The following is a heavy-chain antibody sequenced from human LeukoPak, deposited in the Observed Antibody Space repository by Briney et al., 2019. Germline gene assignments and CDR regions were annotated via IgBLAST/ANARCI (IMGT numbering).Heavy chain of an antibody. D-gene: IGHD3-22*01. CDR1: GGSISSYY. J-gene: IGHJ3*02. CDR2: IYYSGST. V-gene: IGHV4-59*01. Sequence: MPSETLSLTCTVSGGSISSYYWSWIRQPPGKGLEWIGYIYYSGSTNYNPSLKSRVTISVDTSKNQFSLKLSSVTAADTAVYYCARFMGPRDSSGYYYDAFDIWGQGTMVTVSS. CDR3: ARFMGPRDSSGYYYDAFDI.